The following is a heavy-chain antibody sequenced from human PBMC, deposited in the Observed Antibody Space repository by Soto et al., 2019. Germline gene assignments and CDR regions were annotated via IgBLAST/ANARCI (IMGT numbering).Heavy chain of an antibody. D-gene: IGHD6-25*01. CDR3: ARRARPPDAFDI. J-gene: IGHJ3*02. V-gene: IGHV4-59*01. CDR1: GGSINNYY. Sequence: PSETLSLTCTVSGGSINNYYWSWIRQPPGKGLEWIGYIYYSGSTNYNPSLKSRVTISVDTSKNQFSLKLSSVTAADTAVYYCARRARPPDAFDIWGQGTMVTVS. CDR2: IYYSGST.